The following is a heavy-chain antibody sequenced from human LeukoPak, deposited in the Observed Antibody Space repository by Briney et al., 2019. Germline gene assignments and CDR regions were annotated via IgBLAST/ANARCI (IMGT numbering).Heavy chain of an antibody. CDR1: GFTFSTYG. CDR2: ISHDGSDK. CDR3: TKDFGYYYGSGSSYYFDY. Sequence: GGSLRLSCAASGFTFSTYGMHWVRQAPGKGLEWVAVISHDGSDKYYADSVKGRFTISRDNSKNTLYLQMNSMRAEDTAVYYCTKDFGYYYGSGSSYYFDYWGQGTLVTVSS. V-gene: IGHV3-30*18. J-gene: IGHJ4*02. D-gene: IGHD3-10*01.